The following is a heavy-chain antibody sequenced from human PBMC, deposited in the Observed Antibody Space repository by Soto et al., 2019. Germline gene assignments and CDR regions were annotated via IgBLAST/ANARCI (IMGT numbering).Heavy chain of an antibody. CDR3: ASRVPNSQTYYG. D-gene: IGHD1-26*01. CDR2: IYYNGSS. V-gene: IGHV4-59*08. Sequence: PSETLSLTFAFNRSSITTHFRTCIRQPPGKELDWIGYIYYNGSSYYNPFLKSRVTMAVDPSKNQFSLKFTSVAAADTAVYFCASRVPNSQTYYG. CDR1: RSSITTHF. J-gene: IGHJ6*01.